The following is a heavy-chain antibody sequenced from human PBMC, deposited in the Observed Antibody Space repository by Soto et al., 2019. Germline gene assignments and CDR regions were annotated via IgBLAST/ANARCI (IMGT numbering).Heavy chain of an antibody. V-gene: IGHV4-59*08. CDR3: ASLSSDWLFDN. Sequence: SETLSLTCTVSGGSISSYYWSWIRQPPGKGLEWIGYIYYSGSTNYNPSLKSRVTISIDTSKNQFSLKLSSVTAADTAVYYCASLSSDWLFDNWGQGTLLTVSS. CDR1: GGSISSYY. J-gene: IGHJ4*02. D-gene: IGHD6-19*01. CDR2: IYYSGST.